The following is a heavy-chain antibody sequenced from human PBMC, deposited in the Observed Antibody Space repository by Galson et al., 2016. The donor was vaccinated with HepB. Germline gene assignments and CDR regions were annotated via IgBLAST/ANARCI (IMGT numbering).Heavy chain of an antibody. CDR3: ARAGFQEWLLPGDY. CDR2: INPNSGGT. D-gene: IGHD3-3*01. Sequence: SVKVSCKASGYTFTGYYMHWVRQAPGQGLEWMGWINPNSGGTNYAQKFQGWVTMTRDTSISTAYMELSRLRSDDTAVYYCARAGFQEWLLPGDYWGQGTLVTVSS. V-gene: IGHV1-2*04. J-gene: IGHJ4*02. CDR1: GYTFTGYY.